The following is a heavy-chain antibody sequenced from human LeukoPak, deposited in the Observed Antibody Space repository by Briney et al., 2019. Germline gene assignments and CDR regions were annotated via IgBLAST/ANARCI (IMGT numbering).Heavy chain of an antibody. CDR2: ISSSGSTK. V-gene: IGHV3-48*03. Sequence: GGSLRLSCAASGFTFSSYEMNWVRQAPGKGLEWVSYISSSGSTKYYADSVKGRFTSSRDNAKNSLYLQMNSLRAEDTAVYYCARDWNYYGSGTSSGLDPWGQGTLVTVSS. CDR1: GFTFSSYE. CDR3: ARDWNYYGSGTSSGLDP. J-gene: IGHJ5*02. D-gene: IGHD3-10*01.